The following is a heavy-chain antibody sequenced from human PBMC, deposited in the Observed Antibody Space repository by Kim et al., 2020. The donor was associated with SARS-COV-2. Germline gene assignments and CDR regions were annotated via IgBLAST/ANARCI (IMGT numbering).Heavy chain of an antibody. CDR3: ARDPRSISGWSPLDY. CDR2: IWYDGSNK. J-gene: IGHJ4*02. V-gene: IGHV3-33*01. CDR1: GFTFSSYG. Sequence: GGSLRLSCAASGFTFSSYGMHWVRQAPGKGLEWVAVIWYDGSNKYYADSVKGRFTISRDNSKNTLYLQMNSLRAEDTAVYYCARDPRSISGWSPLDYWGQGTLVTVSS. D-gene: IGHD6-19*01.